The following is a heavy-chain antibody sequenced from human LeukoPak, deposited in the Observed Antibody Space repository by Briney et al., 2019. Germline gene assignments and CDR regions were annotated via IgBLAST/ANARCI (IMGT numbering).Heavy chain of an antibody. V-gene: IGHV3-23*01. CDR1: EFTFSGTT. CDR2: ITAIDGRT. J-gene: IGHJ4*02. Sequence: GGSLRLSGVASEFTFSGTTMGGVRQAPGGGLGWVSIITAIDGRTYYADSVRGRFTISRDNSKNTVYLQLNSLRAGDTAIYYCTKDRRGPAAGTWYLDSWGQGTLVTVSS. CDR3: TKDRRGPAAGTWYLDS. D-gene: IGHD6-13*01.